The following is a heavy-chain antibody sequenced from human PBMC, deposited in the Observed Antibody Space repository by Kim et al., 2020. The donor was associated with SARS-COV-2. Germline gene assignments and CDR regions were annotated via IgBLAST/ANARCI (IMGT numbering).Heavy chain of an antibody. J-gene: IGHJ6*02. CDR3: AKGRVRERNGMYV. CDR2: ISGSGTRP. V-gene: IGHV3-23*01. CDR1: GFTFSNYA. Sequence: GGSLRLSCAASGFTFSNYALSWVRQPPGKELECVSAISGSGTRPYYADSVRGRFTISRDNYKNILFLQMNSLRAEDTAVYYCAKGRVRERNGMYVWGQGT. D-gene: IGHD1-1*01.